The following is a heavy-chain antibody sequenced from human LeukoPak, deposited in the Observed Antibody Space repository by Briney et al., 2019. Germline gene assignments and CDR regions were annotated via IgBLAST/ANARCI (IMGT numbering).Heavy chain of an antibody. Sequence: SETLSLTCTVSGGSISGYYWSWFRQPPGKGLEWFGWIQNSGSTENNPSLKSRVTMSVDTSKNQISLRLYSVTAADTAVYYCVREGYDSSGYYLDSWGQGTLVTVSS. D-gene: IGHD3-22*01. CDR3: VREGYDSSGYYLDS. J-gene: IGHJ4*02. CDR2: IQNSGST. V-gene: IGHV4-59*01. CDR1: GGSISGYY.